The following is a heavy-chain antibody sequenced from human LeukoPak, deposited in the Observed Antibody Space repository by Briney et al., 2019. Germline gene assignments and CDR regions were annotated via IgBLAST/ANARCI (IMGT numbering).Heavy chain of an antibody. V-gene: IGHV4-59*08. J-gene: IGHJ2*01. Sequence: SETLSLTCTVSGGSISSYYWSWIRQPPGKGLEWIGYIYYSGSTNYNPSLKSRVTISVDTSKNQFSLKLSSVTAADTAVYYCARQVKWLVGNFDLWGRGTLVTVSS. D-gene: IGHD6-19*01. CDR3: ARQVKWLVGNFDL. CDR1: GGSISSYY. CDR2: IYYSGST.